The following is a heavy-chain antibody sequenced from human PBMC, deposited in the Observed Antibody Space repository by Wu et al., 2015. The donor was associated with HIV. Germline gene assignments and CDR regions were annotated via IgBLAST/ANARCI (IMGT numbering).Heavy chain of an antibody. V-gene: IGHV1-2*02. Sequence: QVQLVQSGADVKKPGASVKVSCKASGYTFTDYYIHWVRQAPGQGLEWMGWINPNSGGTKYAQKFQGRVTMTRGTSISTAYMELSRLTSDDTAIYYCARAWATSITMREGFDPWGQGTLVTVSS. CDR2: INPNSGGT. D-gene: IGHD3-22*01. J-gene: IGHJ5*02. CDR3: ARAWATSITMREGFDP. CDR1: GYTFTDYY.